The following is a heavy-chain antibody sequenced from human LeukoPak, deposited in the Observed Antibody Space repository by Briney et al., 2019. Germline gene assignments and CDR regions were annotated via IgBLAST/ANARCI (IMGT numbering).Heavy chain of an antibody. CDR3: ARASSWYTPSRFDP. D-gene: IGHD6-13*01. CDR2: IKEDGSEK. CDR1: GFTFNIYW. J-gene: IGHJ5*02. Sequence: GGSLRLSCAASGFTFNIYWMSWVRQAPGKGLEWVTNIKEDGSEKYYVDSVKGRFTISRDNAKNSLYLQMNSLRAEDTAVYYCARASSWYTPSRFDPWGQGTLVTVSS. V-gene: IGHV3-7*01.